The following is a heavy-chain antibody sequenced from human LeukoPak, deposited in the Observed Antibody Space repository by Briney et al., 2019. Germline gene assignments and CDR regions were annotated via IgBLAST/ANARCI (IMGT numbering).Heavy chain of an antibody. CDR1: GFTFSSYA. CDR2: ISGSGGST. J-gene: IGHJ4*02. CDR3: ANAVAFGGVIVSG. V-gene: IGHV3-23*01. D-gene: IGHD3-16*02. Sequence: PGGSLRPSCAASGFTFSSYAMSWVRQAPGKGLEWVSAISGSGGSTYYADSVKGRFTISRDNSKNTLYLQMNSLRAEDTAVYYCANAVAFGGVIVSGWGQGTLVTVSS.